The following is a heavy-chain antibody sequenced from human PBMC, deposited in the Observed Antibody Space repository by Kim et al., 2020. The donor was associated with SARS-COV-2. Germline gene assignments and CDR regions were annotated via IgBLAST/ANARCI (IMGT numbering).Heavy chain of an antibody. J-gene: IGHJ6*02. Sequence: SETLSLTCTVSGGSISSYYWSWIRQPPGKGLEWIGYIYYRGSTNYNPSLKSRVTISVDTSKNQFSLKLSSVTAADTAVYYCARDRSDYGSGSYYDYYYGMDVWGQGTTVTVSS. CDR2: IYYRGST. V-gene: IGHV4-59*01. D-gene: IGHD3-10*01. CDR1: GGSISSYY. CDR3: ARDRSDYGSGSYYDYYYGMDV.